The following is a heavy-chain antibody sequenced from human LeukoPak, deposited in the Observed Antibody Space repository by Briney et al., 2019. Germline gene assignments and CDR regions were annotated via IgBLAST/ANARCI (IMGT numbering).Heavy chain of an antibody. J-gene: IGHJ4*02. CDR1: GDSISSSSSY. V-gene: IGHV4-39*01. CDR2: IYYSGSN. D-gene: IGHD7-27*01. CDR3: ARLGANWGFFDY. Sequence: PSETLSLTCTVSGDSISSSSSYWGWIRQPPGKGLEWIGSIYYSGSNFDNPALKSRVAISVDTSKNQFSLKLSSVTAADTAVYYCARLGANWGFFDYWGQGTLVTVSS.